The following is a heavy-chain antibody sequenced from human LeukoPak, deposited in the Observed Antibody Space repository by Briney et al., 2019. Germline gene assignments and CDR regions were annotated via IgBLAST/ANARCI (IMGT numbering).Heavy chain of an antibody. Sequence: ASVKVSCKASGYTFTGYYMHWVRQAPGQGLEWMGWINPNSGGTNYAQKFQGRVTITADKSTSTAYMELSSLRSEDTAVYYCARSRIAVAGTVWFDPWGQGTLVTVSS. CDR3: ARSRIAVAGTVWFDP. CDR1: GYTFTGYY. J-gene: IGHJ5*02. D-gene: IGHD6-19*01. CDR2: INPNSGGT. V-gene: IGHV1-2*02.